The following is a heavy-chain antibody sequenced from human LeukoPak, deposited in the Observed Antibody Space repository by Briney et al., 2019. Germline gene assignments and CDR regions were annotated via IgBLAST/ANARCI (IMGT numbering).Heavy chain of an antibody. CDR3: ARPVVLGAYLRGAYYFDS. CDR1: GFTFSNYG. V-gene: IGHV3-33*01. Sequence: GGSRRLSCAASGFTFSNYGMHWVRQAPGKGLEWVAVIWYDGSDKYHASSVKGRFTISRDNSKNTLYLQMNSLRVEDTAVYYCARPVVLGAYLRGAYYFDSWGQGTLVTVSS. J-gene: IGHJ4*02. D-gene: IGHD3-16*01. CDR2: IWYDGSDK.